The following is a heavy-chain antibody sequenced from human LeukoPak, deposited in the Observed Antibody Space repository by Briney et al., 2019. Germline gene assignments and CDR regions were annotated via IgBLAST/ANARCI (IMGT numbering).Heavy chain of an antibody. J-gene: IGHJ4*02. CDR1: GFTVSSNY. V-gene: IGHV3-53*01. CDR2: IYSGGGT. Sequence: AEPLRLSCAASGFTVSSNYMSWVRQAPGKELEWVSIIYSGGGTSYADSVKGRFTISRDNSKNTLYLQMNSLRAEDTAVYYCARDSLVRGVRYYFDYWGQGTLITVSS. CDR3: ARDSLVRGVRYYFDY. D-gene: IGHD3-10*01.